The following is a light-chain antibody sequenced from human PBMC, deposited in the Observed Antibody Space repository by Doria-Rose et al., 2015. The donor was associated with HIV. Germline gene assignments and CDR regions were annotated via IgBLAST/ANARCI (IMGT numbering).Light chain of an antibody. CDR3: HQYGTSRGT. J-gene: IGKJ5*01. V-gene: IGKV3-20*01. Sequence: TQSPGALSLSPVDIATLCCSSRQRVKSSYLAWYQQKPGQAPTLLIYDASTRATGIPDRFSGSGSGTDFTLTISRLEPEDVAVYYCHQYGTSRGTFGQGTRLEIK. CDR2: DAS. CDR1: QRVKSSY.